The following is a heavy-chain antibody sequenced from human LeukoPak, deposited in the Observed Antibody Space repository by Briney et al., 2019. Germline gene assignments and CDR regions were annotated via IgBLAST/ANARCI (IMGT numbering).Heavy chain of an antibody. CDR2: ITSTSSYM. V-gene: IGHV3-21*01. CDR1: GFTFSSYN. J-gene: IGHJ6*03. D-gene: IGHD1-26*01. CDR3: ARDPYSGGYGDDYYYYMDV. Sequence: GGSLRLSCAASGFTFSSYNMNWVRQAPGKGLEWVSSITSTSSYMYYADSVKGRFTISRDNAQNSLYLHMSSLRAEDTAVYYCARDPYSGGYGDDYYYYMDVWGKGTTVTISS.